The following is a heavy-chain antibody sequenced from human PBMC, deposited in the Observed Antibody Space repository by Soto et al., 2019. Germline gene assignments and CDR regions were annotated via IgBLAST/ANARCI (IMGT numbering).Heavy chain of an antibody. D-gene: IGHD5-12*01. CDR1: GYSISRGYY. CDR3: ARDLLAVDSTDY. Sequence: PSETLSLTYAVSGYSISRGYYWGWIRQPPGKGLEWIGSIYHSGSTYYNPSLKSRVTISVDTSKNQFSLKLSSVTAADTAVYYCARDLLAVDSTDYWGQGTLVTVSS. CDR2: IYHSGST. V-gene: IGHV4-38-2*02. J-gene: IGHJ4*02.